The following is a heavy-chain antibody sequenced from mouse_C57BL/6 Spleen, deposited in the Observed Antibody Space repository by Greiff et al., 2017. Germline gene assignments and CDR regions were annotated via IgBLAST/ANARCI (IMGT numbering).Heavy chain of an antibody. D-gene: IGHD4-1*01. V-gene: IGHV3-6*01. CDR2: ISYDGSN. CDR1: GYSITSGYY. CDR3: AGEGETGTDY. Sequence: EVQLQESGPGLVKPSQSLSLTCSVTGYSITSGYYWNWIRQFPGNKLEWMGYISYDGSNNYNPSLKNRISITRDTSKNQFFLKLNSVTTEDTATYYCAGEGETGTDYWGQGTTLTVSS. J-gene: IGHJ2*01.